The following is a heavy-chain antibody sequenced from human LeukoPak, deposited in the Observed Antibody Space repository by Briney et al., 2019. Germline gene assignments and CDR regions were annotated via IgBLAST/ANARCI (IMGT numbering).Heavy chain of an antibody. CDR1: GGSISSSSYY. V-gene: IGHV4-39*07. J-gene: IGHJ4*02. CDR3: ARDITRGGGWFDY. D-gene: IGHD6-19*01. Sequence: KASETLSLTCTVSGGSISSSSYYWGWIRQPPGKGLEWIGSIYYSGSTYYNPSLKSRVTISVDTSKNQFSLKLSSVTAADTAVYYCARDITRGGGWFDYWGQGTLVTVSS. CDR2: IYYSGST.